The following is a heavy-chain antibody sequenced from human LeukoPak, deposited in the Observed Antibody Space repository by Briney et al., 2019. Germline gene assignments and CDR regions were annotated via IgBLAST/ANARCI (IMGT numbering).Heavy chain of an antibody. CDR1: GFTFSSYG. CDR2: ISYDGSNK. V-gene: IGHV3-30*18. D-gene: IGHD3-22*01. Sequence: PARSLRLSCAASGFTFSSYGMHWVRQAPGKGLEWVAVISYDGSNKYYADSVKGRFTISRDNSKNTLYLQMNSLRAEDTAVYYCAKEGYYYDSSGYNYYYGMDVWGQGTTVTVSS. J-gene: IGHJ6*02. CDR3: AKEGYYYDSSGYNYYYGMDV.